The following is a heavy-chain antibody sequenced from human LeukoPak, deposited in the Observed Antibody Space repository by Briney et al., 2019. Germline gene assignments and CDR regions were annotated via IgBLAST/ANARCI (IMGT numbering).Heavy chain of an antibody. V-gene: IGHV3-74*01. Sequence: GGSLRLSCAASGFTFSSYWMHWVRQAPGKGLVWVSRINTDGSRTTYADSAKGRFTISRDNSKNTLYLQMNSMRAEDMAVYYCARDHYGSNWFDPWGQGTLVTVSS. CDR2: INTDGSRT. CDR1: GFTFSSYW. CDR3: ARDHYGSNWFDP. J-gene: IGHJ5*02. D-gene: IGHD3-10*01.